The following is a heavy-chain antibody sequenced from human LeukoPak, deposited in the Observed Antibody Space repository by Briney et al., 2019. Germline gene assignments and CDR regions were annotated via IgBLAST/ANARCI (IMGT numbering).Heavy chain of an antibody. CDR2: FLPIFGTT. CDR3: VRGRDGYNHFDS. V-gene: IGHV1-69*05. Sequence: SVKVSFKASGGAFRRLDLSWVRQAPGRGLEWMGGFLPIFGTTNYAHKFQGRVTITTDEATSTAYMDLTSLKSDDTAVYYCVRGRDGYNHFDSWGQGTQVTVSS. D-gene: IGHD5-24*01. CDR1: GGAFRRLD. J-gene: IGHJ4*02.